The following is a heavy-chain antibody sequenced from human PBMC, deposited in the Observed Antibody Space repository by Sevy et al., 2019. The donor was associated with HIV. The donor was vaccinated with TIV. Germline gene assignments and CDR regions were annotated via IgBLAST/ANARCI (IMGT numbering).Heavy chain of an antibody. V-gene: IGHV3-74*01. J-gene: IGHJ4*02. CDR2: INSDG. CDR1: GFTFSNSW. CDR3: GRGTRRVVDY. Sequence: GGSLRLSCAASGFTFSNSWMHWVRQGPGKGLVWVARINSDGQSYADSVKGRFTISRDNAKNTLFLQMNSLTTEDTAVYFCGRGTRRVVDYWGQGTLVTVSS.